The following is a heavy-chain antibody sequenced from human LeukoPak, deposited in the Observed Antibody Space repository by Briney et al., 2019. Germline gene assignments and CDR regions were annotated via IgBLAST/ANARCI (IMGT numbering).Heavy chain of an antibody. CDR3: GKGRRPLHMDV. D-gene: IGHD1-14*01. CDR2: IRYDGSDK. Sequence: SGGSLRLSCAASGFRFSQQDMHWVRQAPGKRLGWVAWIRYDGSDKNYADSVKGRFTISRDNFRNTLYLQKGSPREDDTALYYFGKGRRPLHMDVWGNGTTVTISS. J-gene: IGHJ6*03. V-gene: IGHV3-30*02. CDR1: GFRFSQQD.